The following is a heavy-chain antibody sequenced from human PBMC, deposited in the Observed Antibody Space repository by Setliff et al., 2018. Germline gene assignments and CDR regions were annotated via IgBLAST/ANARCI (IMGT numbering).Heavy chain of an antibody. D-gene: IGHD4-17*01. J-gene: IGHJ2*01. CDR3: ARHGGWYFDL. CDR1: GGSFTGYY. V-gene: IGHV4-34*01. Sequence: SETLSLTCTVYGGSFTGYYWSWFRQVPGKGLEWIAEIGHSDMPRYNPSLKSRVTISADTSKSEFSLRLNSVTAADSAVYYCARHGGWYFDLWGRGTLVTVSS. CDR2: IGHSDMP.